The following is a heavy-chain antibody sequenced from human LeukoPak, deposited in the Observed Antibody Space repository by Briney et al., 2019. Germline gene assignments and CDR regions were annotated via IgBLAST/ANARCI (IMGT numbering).Heavy chain of an antibody. V-gene: IGHV3-7*03. Sequence: GGSLRLSCAASGFTFSSYWMSWVRQAPGKGLEWVANIKQDGSEKYYVDSVKGRFTISRDNAKNSLYLQMNSLRAEDTAVYYCARGAPYNAFGLDAFHIWGQGTMVTVSS. CDR3: ARGAPYNAFGLDAFHI. CDR1: GFTFSSYW. D-gene: IGHD1-26*01. J-gene: IGHJ3*02. CDR2: IKQDGSEK.